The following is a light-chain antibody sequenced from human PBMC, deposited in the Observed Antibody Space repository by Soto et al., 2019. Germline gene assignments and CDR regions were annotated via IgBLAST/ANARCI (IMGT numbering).Light chain of an antibody. CDR2: AAS. Sequence: IQLTQSPSSLSAPVGDRVTITCRASQGISSYLAWYQQKPGKAPQLLIYAASTLQSGVPSRFSGSGSGTDFTLTISSLQPEDFATYYCQQLNSYPRTFGPGTKVDIK. CDR1: QGISSY. CDR3: QQLNSYPRT. J-gene: IGKJ3*01. V-gene: IGKV1-9*01.